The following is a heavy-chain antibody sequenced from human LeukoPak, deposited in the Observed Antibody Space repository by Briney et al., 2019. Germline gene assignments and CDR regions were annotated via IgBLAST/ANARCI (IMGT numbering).Heavy chain of an antibody. CDR1: GGSISSYY. D-gene: IGHD2-15*01. J-gene: IGHJ5*02. CDR2: IHPSGST. CDR3: ARRLASYCSGGSCYSIAPNWFDP. Sequence: SETLSLTCTVSGGSISSYYWSWVRQPAGKGLEWIGRIHPSGSTNYNPSLKSRVTISVDTSKNQFSLKLSSVTAADTAVYYCARRLASYCSGGSCYSIAPNWFDPWGQGTLVTVSS. V-gene: IGHV4-4*07.